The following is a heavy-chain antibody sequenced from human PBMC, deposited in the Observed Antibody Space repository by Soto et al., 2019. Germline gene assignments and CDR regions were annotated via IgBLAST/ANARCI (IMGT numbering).Heavy chain of an antibody. J-gene: IGHJ6*02. D-gene: IGHD3-3*01. CDR3: ARGNGDGVVIMGYYYDGMDV. CDR2: IIPIFGTA. V-gene: IGHV1-69*01. CDR1: GGTFSSYA. Sequence: QVQLVQSGAEVKKPGSSVKVSCKASGGTFSSYAISWVRQAPGQGLEWMGGIIPIFGTANYAQKFQGRVTITADESTSTAYMELSSLRSEDTAVDYCARGNGDGVVIMGYYYDGMDVWGQGTTVTVSS.